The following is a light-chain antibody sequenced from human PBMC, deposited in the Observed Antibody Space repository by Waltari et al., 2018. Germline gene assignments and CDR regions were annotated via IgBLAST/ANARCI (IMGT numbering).Light chain of an antibody. J-gene: IGLJ1*01. CDR3: SSYGGDNNYV. V-gene: IGLV2-8*01. CDR2: EVA. CDR1: SSDVGGFSY. Sequence: QSALTQPPSASGSPGQSVTISCTGTSSDVGGFSYVSWFQQHPGKAPKLIIYEVAKLPSGVTDRFSGSKSGNTASLTVSGLQAEDEADYYCSSYGGDNNYVFGSGTKVTVL.